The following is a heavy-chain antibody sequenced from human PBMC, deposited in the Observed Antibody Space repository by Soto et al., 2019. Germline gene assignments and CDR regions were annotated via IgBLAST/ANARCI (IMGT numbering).Heavy chain of an antibody. CDR2: IKSKTDGGTT. D-gene: IGHD3-3*02. CDR3: TFHFWSGYYDHTSYYYGMDV. J-gene: IGHJ6*02. V-gene: IGHV3-15*07. Sequence: GGSLRLSCAASGFTFSNAWMNWVRQAPGKGLEWVGRIKSKTDGGTTDYAAPVKGRFTISRDDSKNTLYLQMNSLKTEDTAVYYCTFHFWSGYYDHTSYYYGMDVWGQGTTVTVSS. CDR1: GFTFSNAW.